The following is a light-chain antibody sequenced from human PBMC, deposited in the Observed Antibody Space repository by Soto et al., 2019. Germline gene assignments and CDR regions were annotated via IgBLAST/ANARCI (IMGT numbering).Light chain of an antibody. V-gene: IGKV3-15*01. J-gene: IGKJ5*01. CDR2: GAS. Sequence: EIVMTQSPATLSVSPGERAALSCRASQSVSGNLAWYQQTPGQAPRLLIYGASTRATGIPARFSGSGFGTEFTLTISSLKSEGFAVYYYRQYNYRPPAFGQGTRLEI. CDR3: RQYNYRPPA. CDR1: QSVSGN.